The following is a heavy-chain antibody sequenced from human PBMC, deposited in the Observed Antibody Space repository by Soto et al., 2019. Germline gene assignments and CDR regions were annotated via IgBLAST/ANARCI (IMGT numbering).Heavy chain of an antibody. CDR1: GFSLSTSGVG. Sequence: QITLKESGPALVKPTQTLTLTCTFSGFSLSTSGVGVGWIRQPPGEALEWLALIYWDDYKHFSPSLESRLTIPKDTSKNQVVLTMTNMGPVDTATYYCVHKGGGDRILDYWGQGTLVTVSS. D-gene: IGHD3-16*01. J-gene: IGHJ4*02. CDR3: VHKGGGDRILDY. V-gene: IGHV2-5*02. CDR2: IYWDDYK.